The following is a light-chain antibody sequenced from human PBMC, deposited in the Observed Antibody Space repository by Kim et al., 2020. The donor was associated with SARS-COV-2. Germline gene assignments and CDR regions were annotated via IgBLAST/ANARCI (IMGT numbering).Light chain of an antibody. V-gene: IGLV6-57*03. CDR1: GGTIATNY. CDR2: EDD. Sequence: KTLTISCTRRGGTIATNYVQGYQQPPGRAPATVLYEDDQRPSGVPDRFSGSIDSSANSASLIISGLKTDDEADYYCQSYGNGNLVVFGGGTQLTVL. CDR3: QSYGNGNLVV. J-gene: IGLJ7*01.